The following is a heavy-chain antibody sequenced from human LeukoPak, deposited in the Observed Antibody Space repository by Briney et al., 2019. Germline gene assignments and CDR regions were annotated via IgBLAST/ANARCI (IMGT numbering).Heavy chain of an antibody. J-gene: IGHJ4*02. CDR3: ARSYAVTLYYFDY. CDR1: GGSISSGSYY. Sequence: SSETLSLTCTVSGGSISSGSYYWSWIRQPAGKGLEWIGRIYTSGSTNYNPSLKSRVTISVDTSKNQFSLKLSSVTAADTAVSYFARSYAVTLYYFDYWGQGTLVTVSS. D-gene: IGHD4-11*01. V-gene: IGHV4-61*02. CDR2: IYTSGST.